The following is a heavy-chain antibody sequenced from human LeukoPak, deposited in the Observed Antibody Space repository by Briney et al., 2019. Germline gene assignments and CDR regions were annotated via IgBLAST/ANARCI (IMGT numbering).Heavy chain of an antibody. CDR3: ARGGYSSSWYHFDY. J-gene: IGHJ4*02. D-gene: IGHD6-13*01. Sequence: GSLRLSCAASGFTVSSNYMSWVRQAPGKGLEWVSVIYSGGTTNYADSVKGRFTISRDNSKNTLFLQMNSLGAEDTAVYYCARGGYSSSWYHFDYWGQGTLVTVSS. CDR1: GFTVSSNY. V-gene: IGHV3-53*01. CDR2: IYSGGTT.